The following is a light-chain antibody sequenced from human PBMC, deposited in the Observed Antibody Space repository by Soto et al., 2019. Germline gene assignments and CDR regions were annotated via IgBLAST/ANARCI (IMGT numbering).Light chain of an antibody. J-gene: IGKJ3*01. V-gene: IGKV1D-13*01. CDR3: QQFYDYPLT. CDR1: QGISTL. CDR2: DAS. Sequence: IELTQSPSSLSASIGDAVTITCRASQGISTLLAWYQQKAGKAPKLLIYDASSLQSGVPSRFSDSGSGTDFTLTIGSLQPEDFATYYCQQFYDYPLTFGPGTNVDIK.